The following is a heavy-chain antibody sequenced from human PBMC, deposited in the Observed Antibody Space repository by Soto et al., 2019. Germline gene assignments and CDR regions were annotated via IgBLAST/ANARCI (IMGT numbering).Heavy chain of an antibody. CDR1: GGSISSGGYY. CDR3: ARVGRDGYAACGMDV. CDR2: IYYSGST. Sequence: QVQLQESGPGLVKPSQTLSLTCTVSGGSISSGGYYWSWIRQHPGKGLEWIGYIYYSGSTYYNPSLKSRGTISVDTSKNQFSLKLSSVTAADTAVYYCARVGRDGYAACGMDVWGQGTTVTVSS. V-gene: IGHV4-31*03. J-gene: IGHJ6*02. D-gene: IGHD5-12*01.